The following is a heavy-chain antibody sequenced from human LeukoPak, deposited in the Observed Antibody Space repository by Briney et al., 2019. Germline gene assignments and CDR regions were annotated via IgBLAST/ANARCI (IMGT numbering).Heavy chain of an antibody. D-gene: IGHD2-15*01. CDR1: GFTFGDYA. CDR3: TRGGIYCSGGSCFRGDY. Sequence: GGSLRLSCTASGFTFGDYAMSWVRQAPGKGVEWVGFIRSKAYGGTTEYAASVKGRLTISRDDTKIIAYLQMNSLKTEDTAVYYCTRGGIYCSGGSCFRGDYWGQGTLVTVSS. CDR2: IRSKAYGGTT. J-gene: IGHJ4*02. V-gene: IGHV3-49*04.